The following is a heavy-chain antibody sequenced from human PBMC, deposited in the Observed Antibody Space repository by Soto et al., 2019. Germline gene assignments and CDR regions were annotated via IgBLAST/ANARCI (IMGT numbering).Heavy chain of an antibody. CDR2: IYTSGST. Sequence: SETLSLTCTVSGGSISSYYWSWIRQPAGKGLEWIGRIYTSGSTNYNPSLKSRVTMSVDTSKNQFSLKLSSVTAADTAVYYCARDSRAQWLVYYVMDVWGQGTTVTVSS. CDR3: ARDSRAQWLVYYVMDV. J-gene: IGHJ6*02. D-gene: IGHD6-19*01. CDR1: GGSISSYY. V-gene: IGHV4-4*07.